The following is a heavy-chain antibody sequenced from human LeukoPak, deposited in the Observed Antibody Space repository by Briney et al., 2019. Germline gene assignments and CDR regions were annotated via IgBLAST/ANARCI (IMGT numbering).Heavy chain of an antibody. D-gene: IGHD1-26*01. Sequence: ASVKVSCKASGGTFSSYAISWVRQAPGQGLEWMGRIIPILGIANYAQKFQGRVTITADKSTSTAYMELSSLRSEDTAVYYCASIVGATFGDAFDIWGQGTMVTVSS. CDR3: ASIVGATFGDAFDI. CDR1: GGTFSSYA. CDR2: IIPILGIA. J-gene: IGHJ3*02. V-gene: IGHV1-69*04.